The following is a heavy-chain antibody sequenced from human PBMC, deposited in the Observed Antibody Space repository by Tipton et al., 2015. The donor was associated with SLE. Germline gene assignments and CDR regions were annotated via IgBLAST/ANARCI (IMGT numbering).Heavy chain of an antibody. CDR1: GGSISSYY. J-gene: IGHJ4*02. D-gene: IGHD3-3*01. V-gene: IGHV4-59*01. CDR2: ISYSGST. Sequence: TLSLTCTVSGGSISSYYWSWIRQPPGKGLEWIGYISYSGSTNYNPSLKSRVTISVDTSKNQFSLKLSSVTAADTAVYYCARGYYDFWSGYNVDYWGQGTLVTVSS. CDR3: ARGYYDFWSGYNVDY.